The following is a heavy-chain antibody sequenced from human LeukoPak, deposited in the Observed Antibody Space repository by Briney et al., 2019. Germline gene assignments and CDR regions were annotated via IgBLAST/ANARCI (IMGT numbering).Heavy chain of an antibody. CDR3: ARDIVVVPAASHGDY. V-gene: IGHV1-2*02. CDR1: GYTFTSYG. D-gene: IGHD2-2*01. CDR2: INPNSGGT. J-gene: IGHJ4*02. Sequence: ASVKVSCKASGYTFTSYGISWVRQAPGQGLEWMGWINPNSGGTNYAQKFQGRVTMTRDTSISTAYMELSRLRSDDTAVYYCARDIVVVPAASHGDYWGQGTLVTVSS.